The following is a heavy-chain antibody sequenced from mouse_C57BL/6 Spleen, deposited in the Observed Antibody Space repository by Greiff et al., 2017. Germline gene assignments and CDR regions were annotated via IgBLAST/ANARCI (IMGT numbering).Heavy chain of an antibody. CDR3: TGGFYDDGDEVRYFGY. D-gene: IGHD2-3*01. CDR1: GYTFTDYE. V-gene: IGHV1-15*01. J-gene: IGHJ2*01. CDR2: IDPETGGT. Sequence: VQLQQSGAELVRPGASVTLSCKASGYTFTDYEMHWVKQTPVHGLEWIGAIDPETGGTAYNQKFKGKAILTADKSSSTAYMELRSLTSEDSAVYYYTGGFYDDGDEVRYFGYWGQGTTLTVSS.